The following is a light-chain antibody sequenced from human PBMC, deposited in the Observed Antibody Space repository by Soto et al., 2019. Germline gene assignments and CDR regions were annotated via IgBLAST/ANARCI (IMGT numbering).Light chain of an antibody. J-gene: IGKJ4*01. Sequence: EFMLTQSPGTLSLSPGETATHSFRASQTVRNNYLAWYQQKPGQAPRLLIYDASSRATGIPDRFSGGGSGTDFTLTISRLEPEDFAVYYCQQFSSYPLTFGGGTKVDIK. CDR2: DAS. V-gene: IGKV3-20*01. CDR1: QTVRNNY. CDR3: QQFSSYPLT.